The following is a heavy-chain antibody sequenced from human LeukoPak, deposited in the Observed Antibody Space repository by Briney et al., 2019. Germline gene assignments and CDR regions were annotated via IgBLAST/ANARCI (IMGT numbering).Heavy chain of an antibody. Sequence: HPGGSLLLSGRASGFTISSDWMNWVRQAPGKGLEWVATIKQDGSEKHYVDSVKGRFSISRDNAKNSLYLQMNSLRAEDTAVYYCVKGGNTYVWIFDYWGQGTLVTVSS. V-gene: IGHV3-7*04. J-gene: IGHJ4*02. CDR3: VKGGNTYVWIFDY. D-gene: IGHD3-16*01. CDR1: GFTISSDW. CDR2: IKQDGSEK.